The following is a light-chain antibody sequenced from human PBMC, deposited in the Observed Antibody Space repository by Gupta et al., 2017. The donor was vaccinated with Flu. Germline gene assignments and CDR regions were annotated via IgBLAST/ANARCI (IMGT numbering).Light chain of an antibody. CDR1: QSVAIW. Sequence: DIQMTQSPSTLSASVGDRVTITCRASQSVAIWLAWYQQKPGRAPKLLIYKSSILESGVPSRFSGRGSGTDFTLTISSLQPDDFATYYCQQDSDDSWTFGQGTKVEIK. CDR2: KSS. J-gene: IGKJ1*01. V-gene: IGKV1-5*03. CDR3: QQDSDDSWT.